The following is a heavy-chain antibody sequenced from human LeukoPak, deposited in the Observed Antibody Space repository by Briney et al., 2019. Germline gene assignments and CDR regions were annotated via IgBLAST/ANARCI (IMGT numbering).Heavy chain of an antibody. CDR1: GGSISSGNYY. CDR3: ARNMTTVTTGVVSRHDAFDI. J-gene: IGHJ3*02. CDR2: IYNSGST. Sequence: SETLSLTCTVSGGSISSGNYYWGWIRQPPGKGLEWIGSIYNSGSTYYSTSLKSRVTISVDTSKNQFSLRLSSVTATDTAVYYCARNMTTVTTGVVSRHDAFDIWGQGTTVTVSS. V-gene: IGHV4-39*01. D-gene: IGHD4-11*01.